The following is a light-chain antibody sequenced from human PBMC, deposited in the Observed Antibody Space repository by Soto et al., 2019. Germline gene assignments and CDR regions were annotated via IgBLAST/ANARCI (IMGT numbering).Light chain of an antibody. CDR2: GAS. CDR3: EQYDNSRRT. J-gene: IGKJ1*01. V-gene: IGKV3-20*01. Sequence: EIVLTQSPGTLSLSPGDRATLSCRASQSVSSSYLAWYQHKPGQAPRLLIYGASSRATGIPDKFSGSWSGTNFTLNISRLEPEDAAVYYAEQYDNSRRTFGQGTK. CDR1: QSVSSSY.